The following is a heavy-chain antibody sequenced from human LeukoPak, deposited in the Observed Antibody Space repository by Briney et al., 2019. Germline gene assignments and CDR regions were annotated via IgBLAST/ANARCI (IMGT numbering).Heavy chain of an antibody. V-gene: IGHV1-24*01. CDR1: GYTLTELS. D-gene: IGHD6-13*01. J-gene: IGHJ5*02. Sequence: ASVKVSCKVSGYTLTELSMHWVRQAPGKGLEWMGGFDPEDGETIYAQKFQGRVTMTEDTSTDTAYMELSSLRSEDTAVYYCARVAGAHSSSWHRNWFDPWGQGTLVTVSS. CDR2: FDPEDGET. CDR3: ARVAGAHSSSWHRNWFDP.